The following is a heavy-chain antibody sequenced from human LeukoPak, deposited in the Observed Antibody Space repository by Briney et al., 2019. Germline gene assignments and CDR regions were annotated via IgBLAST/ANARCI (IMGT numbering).Heavy chain of an antibody. CDR2: INPNSGGT. J-gene: IGHJ6*03. V-gene: IGHV1-2*02. D-gene: IGHD2-2*01. Sequence: ASVKVSCKASGYTFTGYYMHWVRQAPGQGLEWMGWINPNSGGTNYAQKFQGRVTMTRDTSISTAYLQWSSLKASDTAMYYCARHNEDIVVVPAAGYYYYMDVWGKGTTVAVSS. CDR1: GYTFTGYY. CDR3: ARHNEDIVVVPAAGYYYYMDV.